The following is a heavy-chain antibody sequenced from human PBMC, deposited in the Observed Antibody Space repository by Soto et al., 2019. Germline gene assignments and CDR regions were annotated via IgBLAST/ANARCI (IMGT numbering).Heavy chain of an antibody. D-gene: IGHD3-10*01. CDR2: ISWNSGSI. CDR3: AKDKKGVYGLTDV. CDR1: GFTFDDYA. V-gene: IGHV3-9*01. Sequence: PGGSLRLSCAASGFTFDDYAMHWVRQAPGKGLEWVSGISWNSGSIGYADSVKGRFTISRDNAKNSLYLQMNSLRAEDTALYYCAKDKKGVYGLTDVWGKGTTVTVS. J-gene: IGHJ6*03.